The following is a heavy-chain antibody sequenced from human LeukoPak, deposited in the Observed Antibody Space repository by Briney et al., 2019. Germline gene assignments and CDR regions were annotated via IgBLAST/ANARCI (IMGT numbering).Heavy chain of an antibody. CDR1: GFTFSSYW. V-gene: IGHV3-7*04. CDR3: ARDDRDGYNYFAY. Sequence: GGSLRLSCAASGFTFSSYWMTWVRQAPGKGLEWVANIKEDGSEKYYVDSVKGRFTISRDNAKNSLYLQMNSLRAEDSAVYYCARDDRDGYNYFAYWGQGTLFTASS. D-gene: IGHD5-24*01. CDR2: IKEDGSEK. J-gene: IGHJ4*02.